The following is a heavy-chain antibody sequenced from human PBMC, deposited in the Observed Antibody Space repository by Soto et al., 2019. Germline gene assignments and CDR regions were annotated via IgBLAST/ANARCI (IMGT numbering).Heavy chain of an antibody. J-gene: IGHJ4*02. CDR3: TRGYGDYVRDY. Sequence: EVQLVESGGGLVQPGGSLKISCAASGFTFSGSAMHWVRQASGKGPEGVGRIRSKSNSYATAYAASVKGRFTISRDDSKNTAYLQMNSLKTEDTAVYYCTRGYGDYVRDYWGQGTLVTVSS. V-gene: IGHV3-73*01. CDR2: IRSKSNSYAT. D-gene: IGHD4-17*01. CDR1: GFTFSGSA.